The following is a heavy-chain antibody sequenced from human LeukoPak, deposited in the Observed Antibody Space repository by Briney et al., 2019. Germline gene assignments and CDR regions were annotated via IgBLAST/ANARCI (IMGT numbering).Heavy chain of an antibody. D-gene: IGHD6-19*01. CDR3: ARDLRSGWNYYYYGMDV. CDR2: MNPNSGNT. V-gene: IGHV1-8*01. CDR1: GYTFTSYD. Sequence: ASVKVSCKASGYTFTSYDINWVRQATGQGLEWMGWMNPNSGNTGYAQKFQGRVTMTRNTSISTAYMELSSLRSEDTAVYYCARDLRSGWNYYYYGMDVWGQGTTVTASS. J-gene: IGHJ6*02.